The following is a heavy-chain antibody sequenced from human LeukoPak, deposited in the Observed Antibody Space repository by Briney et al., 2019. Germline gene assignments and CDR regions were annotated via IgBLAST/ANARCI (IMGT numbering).Heavy chain of an antibody. V-gene: IGHV4-61*02. CDR2: IYTSGST. Sequence: PSETLSLTCTVSGGSISSGSCYWSWIRQPAGKGLEWIGRIYTSGSTNYNPSLKSRVTISVDTSKNQFSLKLSSVTAADTAVYYCARDLVSGYDQNWFDPWGQGTLVTVSS. CDR1: GGSISSGSCY. D-gene: IGHD5-12*01. CDR3: ARDLVSGYDQNWFDP. J-gene: IGHJ5*02.